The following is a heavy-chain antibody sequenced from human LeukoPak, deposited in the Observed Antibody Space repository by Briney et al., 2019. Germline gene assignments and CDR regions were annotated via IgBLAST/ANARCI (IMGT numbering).Heavy chain of an antibody. Sequence: SETLSLTCTVSGGSISSHYWSWLRQSAVKGLEWIGRIYNTGSTNCNPSLKSRVTMSIDTSKNQFSLKVSSVTAADTAAYYCATSIAAAGWLEGAFDIWGQGTMVTVSS. J-gene: IGHJ3*02. D-gene: IGHD6-13*01. CDR2: IYNTGST. V-gene: IGHV4-4*07. CDR1: GGSISSHY. CDR3: ATSIAAAGWLEGAFDI.